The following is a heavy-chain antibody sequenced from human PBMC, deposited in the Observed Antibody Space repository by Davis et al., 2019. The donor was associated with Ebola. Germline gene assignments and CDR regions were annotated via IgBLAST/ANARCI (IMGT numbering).Heavy chain of an antibody. CDR3: AHRRITETTDYGMDV. J-gene: IGHJ6*02. CDR2: IYWDDDK. V-gene: IGHV2-5*02. Sequence: SGPTLVHPTPPLTLTCTFSVFSLITSGVGVGWIRQPPGKALEWLALIYWDDDKRYSPSLKTRLTITKDTSKNQVVLTMTNMDPVDTATYYCAHRRITETTDYGMDVWGQGTTVTVSS. D-gene: IGHD1-7*01. CDR1: VFSLITSGVG.